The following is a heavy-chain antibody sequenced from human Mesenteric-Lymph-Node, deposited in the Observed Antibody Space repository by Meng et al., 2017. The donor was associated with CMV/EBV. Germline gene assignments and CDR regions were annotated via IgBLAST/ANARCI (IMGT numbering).Heavy chain of an antibody. CDR3: ARDGAVPP. CDR2: INYSGST. V-gene: IGHV4-59*01. J-gene: IGHJ5*01. D-gene: IGHD6-19*01. CDR1: GSSMSTYY. Sequence: TRSLTCTVSGSSMSTYYWSWIRQPPGKGLEWIGYINYSGSTSYNPSLKSRVTISVDTSKNQFSLRLSSVTAADTAVYYCARDGAVPPWGQGTLVTVSS.